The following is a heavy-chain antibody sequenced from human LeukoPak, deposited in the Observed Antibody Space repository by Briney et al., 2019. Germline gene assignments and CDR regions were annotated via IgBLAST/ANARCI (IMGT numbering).Heavy chain of an antibody. CDR1: RDTFSRYA. CDR3: ARDPGPNIAVAGTVWFDP. V-gene: IGHV1-69*04. D-gene: IGHD6-19*01. Sequence: SVKVSCKAFRDTFSRYAISWVRQGPGHGVEWMGRVIPILGTANSAQKFQGRVTITAEKSTSTAYMELSSLRSEDTAVYYCARDPGPNIAVAGTVWFDPWGQGTLVTVSS. J-gene: IGHJ5*02. CDR2: VIPILGTA.